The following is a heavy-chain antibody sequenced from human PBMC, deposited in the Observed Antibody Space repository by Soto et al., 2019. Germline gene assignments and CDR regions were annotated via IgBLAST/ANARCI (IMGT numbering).Heavy chain of an antibody. D-gene: IGHD1-1*01. CDR2: ISSNGVGT. CDR3: ARGAGLDVYYRGV. CDR1: GFTLSGYA. V-gene: IGHV3-64*01. Sequence: EVQLAESGGGLAQPGGSLRLSCAASGFTLSGYAMDWVRQAPGKGLEYVSGISSNGVGTYYANSVQGRFTISRENSKVTVDLPMGRLRTEDMAVYYWARGAGLDVYYRGVWGKGTTVTVSS. J-gene: IGHJ6*03.